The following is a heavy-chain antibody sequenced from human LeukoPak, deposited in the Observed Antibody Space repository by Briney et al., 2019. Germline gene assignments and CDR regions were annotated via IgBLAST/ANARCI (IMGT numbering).Heavy chain of an antibody. CDR3: ARGFYGSGSYSSPGFHAFDV. J-gene: IGHJ3*01. V-gene: IGHV4-4*02. Sequence: PSGTLSLTCAVSGGSISSNNWWSWVRQPPGKGLEWIGVIYHSGSTDYNPSLESRVTISVDKSKNQHSLKLSSVTAADTAVYDCARGFYGSGSYSSPGFHAFDVWGQGTMVTVSS. CDR2: IYHSGST. CDR1: GGSISSNNW. D-gene: IGHD3-10*01.